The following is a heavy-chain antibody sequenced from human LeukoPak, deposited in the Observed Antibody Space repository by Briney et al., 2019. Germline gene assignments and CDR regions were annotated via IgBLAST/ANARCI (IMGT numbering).Heavy chain of an antibody. CDR3: ARVVPAVAGGYYYYGMDV. J-gene: IGHJ6*02. V-gene: IGHV3-9*01. D-gene: IGHD2-2*01. Sequence: GGSLRLSCAASGFTFDDYAMHWVRQAPGKGLEWVSGISWNSGSIGYADSVKGRFTISRDNAKNSLYLQMNSLRAEDTAVYYCARVVPAVAGGYYYYGMDVWGQGTTVTVSS. CDR1: GFTFDDYA. CDR2: ISWNSGSI.